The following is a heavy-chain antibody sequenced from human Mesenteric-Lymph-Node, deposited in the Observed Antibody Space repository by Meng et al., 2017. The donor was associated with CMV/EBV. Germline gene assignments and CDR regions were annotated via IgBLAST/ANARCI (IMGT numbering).Heavy chain of an antibody. CDR3: ANFVTLVRGVAS. D-gene: IGHD3-10*01. CDR1: GFTFSSFA. CDR2: ISGSGDGT. Sequence: GGSLRLSCVASGFTFSSFAMNWARQAPGKGLEWVSTISGSGDGTYYADSVKGRFTISRDNSKNTLYLQMNSLRGDDTAIYYCANFVTLVRGVASWGQGTLVTVS. J-gene: IGHJ4*02. V-gene: IGHV3-23*01.